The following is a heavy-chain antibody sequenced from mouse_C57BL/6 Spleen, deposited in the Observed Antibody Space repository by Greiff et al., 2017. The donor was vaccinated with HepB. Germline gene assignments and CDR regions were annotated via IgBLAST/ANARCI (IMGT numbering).Heavy chain of an antibody. CDR3: ARRGITTVVATNWYFDV. V-gene: IGHV5-6*02. Sequence: EVKLMESGGDLVKPGGSLKLSCAASGFTFSSYGMSWVRQTPDKRLEWVATISSGGSYTYYPDSVKGRFTISRDNAKNTLYLQMSSLKSEDTAMYYCARRGITTVVATNWYFDVWGTGTTVTVSS. CDR1: GFTFSSYG. D-gene: IGHD1-1*01. J-gene: IGHJ1*03. CDR2: ISSGGSYT.